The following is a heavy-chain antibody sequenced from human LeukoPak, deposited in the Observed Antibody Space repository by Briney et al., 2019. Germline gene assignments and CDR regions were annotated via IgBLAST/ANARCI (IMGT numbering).Heavy chain of an antibody. D-gene: IGHD2-21*01. J-gene: IGHJ5*02. Sequence: GGSLRLSCAASGFTFSTYWMNWVRQAPGKGLEWVANIKPDGSEKYSVASVRGRFTISRDNAKNSLYLQMNSLRVEDTAVYYCARGSDVRIAAHGFWFDPWGQGTLVTVSS. CDR2: IKPDGSEK. CDR1: GFTFSTYW. CDR3: ARGSDVRIAAHGFWFDP. V-gene: IGHV3-7*03.